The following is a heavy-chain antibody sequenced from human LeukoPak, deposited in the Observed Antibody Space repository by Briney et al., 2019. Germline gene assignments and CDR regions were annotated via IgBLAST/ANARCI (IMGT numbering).Heavy chain of an antibody. J-gene: IGHJ6*04. Sequence: GGSLRLSCAASGFTVSSNYMCWVRQAPGKGLEWVSVIYSDGSTYYSDSVKGRFTISRDNSKNTLYLQMNSLRAEDTAVYYCAGESQGDCSGGSCYSYGMDVWGKGTTVTVSS. CDR2: IYSDGST. CDR1: GFTVSSNY. D-gene: IGHD2-15*01. CDR3: AGESQGDCSGGSCYSYGMDV. V-gene: IGHV3-53*01.